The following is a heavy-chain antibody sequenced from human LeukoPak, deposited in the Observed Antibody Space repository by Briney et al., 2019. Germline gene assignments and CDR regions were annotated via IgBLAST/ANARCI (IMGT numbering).Heavy chain of an antibody. CDR3: ANWDGSYSSGWYDY. Sequence: HPGGSLRLACAASGFTFSSYAMSWVRQAPGKGLEWVSAISGSRGSTYYADSVKGRFTISRDNSKNTLYPQMNSLRAEDTAVYYCANWDGSYSSGWYDYWGQGTLVIVSS. CDR2: ISGSRGST. D-gene: IGHD6-19*01. V-gene: IGHV3-23*01. CDR1: GFTFSSYA. J-gene: IGHJ4*02.